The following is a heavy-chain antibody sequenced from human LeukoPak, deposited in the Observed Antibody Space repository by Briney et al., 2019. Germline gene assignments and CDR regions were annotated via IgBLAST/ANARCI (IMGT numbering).Heavy chain of an antibody. Sequence: GGSLRLSCAASGFIFSDYSMHWVRQAPGKGLEWVAVISYDGSNKYYADSVKGRFTISRDNSKNTLYLQMNSLRAEDTAVYYCAKIADYASGYYYYYMDVWGKGTTVTISS. V-gene: IGHV3-30*18. J-gene: IGHJ6*03. CDR2: ISYDGSNK. CDR3: AKIADYASGYYYYYMDV. D-gene: IGHD4-17*01. CDR1: GFIFSDYS.